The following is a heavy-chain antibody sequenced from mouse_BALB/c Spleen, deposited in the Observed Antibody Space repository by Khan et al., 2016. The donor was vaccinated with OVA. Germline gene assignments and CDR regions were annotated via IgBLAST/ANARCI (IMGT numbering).Heavy chain of an antibody. V-gene: IGHV1-7*01. Sequence: QVQLQPSGAELAKPGASVKMSCKASGYTFTSYWMHWVKQRPGQGLEWIGYINPSTGYTEYNQKFKDKATLTADKSSSTAYMQLSSLTSEDSAVYYCARGMLRGYAMDYWGQGTSVTVSS. CDR3: ARGMLRGYAMDY. CDR2: INPSTGYT. CDR1: GYTFTSYW. J-gene: IGHJ4*01.